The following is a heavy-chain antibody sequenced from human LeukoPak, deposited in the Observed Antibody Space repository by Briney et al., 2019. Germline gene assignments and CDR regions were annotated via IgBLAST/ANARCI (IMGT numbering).Heavy chain of an antibody. J-gene: IGHJ3*02. CDR1: GFTFSDYS. CDR3: ARDLLYAFDI. Sequence: PGGSLRLSCAASGFTFSDYSIKWVRQAPGRGLEWVSYISGSSGTISHADSVKGRFTISRDNAKNSLYLQMNSLRDEDTAVYYCARDLLYAFDIWGQGTMVTVSS. CDR2: ISGSSGTI. V-gene: IGHV3-48*02. D-gene: IGHD3-16*01.